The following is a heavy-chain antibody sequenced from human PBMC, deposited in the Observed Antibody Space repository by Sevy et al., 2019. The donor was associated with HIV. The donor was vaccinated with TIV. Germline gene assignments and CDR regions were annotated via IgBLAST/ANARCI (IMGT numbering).Heavy chain of an antibody. CDR1: GGTFSSYA. J-gene: IGHJ6*03. CDR2: IIPIFGTA. D-gene: IGHD3-10*01. Sequence: ASVKVSCKASGGTFSSYAISWVRQAPGQGLEWMGGIIPIFGTANYAQKFQGRVTITADKSTSTAYMELSSLRSEDTAGYYCASHNNLYYYGSGSAYYYYMDVWGKGTTVTVSS. V-gene: IGHV1-69*06. CDR3: ASHNNLYYYGSGSAYYYYMDV.